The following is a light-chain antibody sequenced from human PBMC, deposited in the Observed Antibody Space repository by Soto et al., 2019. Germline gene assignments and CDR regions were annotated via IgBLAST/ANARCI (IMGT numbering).Light chain of an antibody. CDR2: EVS. Sequence: QSALTQPASVSGSLGQSITISCTGTSSDVGGYNYVSWYQQHPGKAPKVIIYEVSNRPSGVSNRFFGSKSGNTASLTISGLQPEDEADYYCSSYTSISNYVFGNGTKVAVL. CDR3: SSYTSISNYV. V-gene: IGLV2-14*01. J-gene: IGLJ1*01. CDR1: SSDVGGYNY.